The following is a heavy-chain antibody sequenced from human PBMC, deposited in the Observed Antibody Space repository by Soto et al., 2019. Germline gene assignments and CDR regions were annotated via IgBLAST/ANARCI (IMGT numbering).Heavy chain of an antibody. Sequence: ASVKVSCKASGYTFSNYEINWVRQASGQGLEWMGRMNPNDGNTGYAQNFQGRVSMTRNTSINTAYMELSSLRSDDTAVYYCARGPRESGECLLFDYWGQGALVTVS. D-gene: IGHD3-3*01. V-gene: IGHV1-8*01. CDR2: MNPNDGNT. J-gene: IGHJ4*02. CDR3: ARGPRESGECLLFDY. CDR1: GYTFSNYE.